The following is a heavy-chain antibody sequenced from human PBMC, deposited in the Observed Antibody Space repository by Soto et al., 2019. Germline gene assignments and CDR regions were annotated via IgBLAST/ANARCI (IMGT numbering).Heavy chain of an antibody. J-gene: IGHJ4*02. CDR3: ATLWGQD. D-gene: IGHD3-10*01. V-gene: IGHV4-39*01. Sequence: QLQLQESGPGLVKPSETLSLTCTVSGGSISSSSYYWGWIRQPPGKGLEWIGRIYYSGSTYYNPSLKSRVTISVDTSMNQFPLQLSSVTATDTAVYYCATLWGQDWGQGTLVTVSS. CDR1: GGSISSSSYY. CDR2: IYYSGST.